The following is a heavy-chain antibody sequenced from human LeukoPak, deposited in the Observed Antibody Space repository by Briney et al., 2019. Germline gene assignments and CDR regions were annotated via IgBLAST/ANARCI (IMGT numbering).Heavy chain of an antibody. V-gene: IGHV4-34*01. D-gene: IGHD6-13*01. CDR3: ARSPGIAAAGFYYFDY. CDR1: GGSFSGYY. J-gene: IGHJ4*02. Sequence: PSETLSLTCAVYGGSFSGYYWSWIRQPPGKGLEWIGEINHSGSTNYNPSLKSRVTISVDTSKNQFSLKLSSVTAADTAVYYCARSPGIAAAGFYYFDYWGQGTLVTVSS. CDR2: INHSGST.